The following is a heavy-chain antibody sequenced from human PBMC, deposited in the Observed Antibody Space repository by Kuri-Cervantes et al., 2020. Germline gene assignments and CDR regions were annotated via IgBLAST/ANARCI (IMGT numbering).Heavy chain of an antibody. J-gene: IGHJ4*02. CDR2: IYHSGST. Sequence: GSLRLSCAVSGGSISSSNWWSWVRQPPGKGLEWIGEIYHSGSTNYNPSLKSRVTISMDTSQNQFSLRLTSVTAADTAMYYCAKADANGDFDYWGQGTLVTVSS. CDR1: GGSISSSNW. CDR3: AKADANGDFDY. V-gene: IGHV4-4*02. D-gene: IGHD4-17*01.